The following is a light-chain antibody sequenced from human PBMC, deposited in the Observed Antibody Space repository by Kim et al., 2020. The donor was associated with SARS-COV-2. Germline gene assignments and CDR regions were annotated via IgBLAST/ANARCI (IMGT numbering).Light chain of an antibody. Sequence: DIQMTQSPSSLSASVGDRVIITCQASQDISNYLNWYQQKPGKAPKLLIYDASNLETGVPSRFSGSGSGTDFTFTISSLQPEDIATYYCQQYDHLLITFGQGTRLEIK. J-gene: IGKJ5*01. CDR2: DAS. V-gene: IGKV1-33*01. CDR3: QQYDHLLIT. CDR1: QDISNY.